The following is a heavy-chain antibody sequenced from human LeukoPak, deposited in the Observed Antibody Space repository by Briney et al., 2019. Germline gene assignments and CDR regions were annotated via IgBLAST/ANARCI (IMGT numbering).Heavy chain of an antibody. CDR3: AREVGGGASGQ. Sequence: GGSLRLSCAASGFAVSSNYLSWVRQAPGKGLEWVSIIYSDGTISYADSVKGRFTISRDNSENTLYLQMNSLRVEDTAVYYCAREVGGGASGQWGQGTLVTVSS. CDR1: GFAVSSNY. V-gene: IGHV3-66*01. J-gene: IGHJ4*02. CDR2: IYSDGTI. D-gene: IGHD3-16*01.